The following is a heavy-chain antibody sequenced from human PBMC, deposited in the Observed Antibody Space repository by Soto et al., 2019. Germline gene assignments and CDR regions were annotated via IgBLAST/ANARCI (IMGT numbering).Heavy chain of an antibody. CDR3: AIHYGMDV. CDR1: GYTFTSYG. CDR2: ISAYSGNT. V-gene: IGHV1-18*01. Sequence: ASVKVSCKASGYTFTSYGLSWVSQAPGQLLELMGWISAYSGNTNYAQKLQGRVTMTTDTATSTAYMELRSLRSDDTAVYYCAIHYGMDVWGQGTTVTVS. J-gene: IGHJ6*02.